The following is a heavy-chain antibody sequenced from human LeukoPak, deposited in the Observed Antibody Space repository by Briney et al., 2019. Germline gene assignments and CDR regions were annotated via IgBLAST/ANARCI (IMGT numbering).Heavy chain of an antibody. CDR1: GGSISGGDYY. J-gene: IGHJ3*01. V-gene: IGHV4-30-4*01. Sequence: SQTLSLTCTVSGGSISGGDYYWSWIRQPPGKGLEWIGYIYNSGSTYYNPSLRSRATISGDTSKNQFSLKLSSVTAADTAMYYCARDPEVATPCYTFDFWGLGTMVTVSS. CDR3: ARDPEVATPCYTFDF. CDR2: IYNSGST. D-gene: IGHD2-15*01.